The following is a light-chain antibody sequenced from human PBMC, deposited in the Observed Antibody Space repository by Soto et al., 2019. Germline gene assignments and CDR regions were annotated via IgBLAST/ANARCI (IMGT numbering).Light chain of an antibody. CDR2: GAS. J-gene: IGKJ1*01. CDR1: QSVSSD. Sequence: EIVMTQSPATLSVSPGERATLFCRASQSVSSDLAWYQQKPGQAPRLLIYGASTRATGIPARFSGSGSGTDFTLTISSLQSEDLAVYYCQHYNNWPPWTFGQGTKVEIK. V-gene: IGKV3-15*01. CDR3: QHYNNWPPWT.